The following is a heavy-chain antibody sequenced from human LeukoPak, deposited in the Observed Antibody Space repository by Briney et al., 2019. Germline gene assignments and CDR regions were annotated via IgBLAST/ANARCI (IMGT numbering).Heavy chain of an antibody. CDR1: GFTFSGYS. V-gene: IGHV3-21*01. J-gene: IGHJ4*02. D-gene: IGHD2-21*01. CDR2: ISSSSTYI. Sequence: GGSLRLSCAASGFTFSGYSMNWVRQAPGKGLEWVSSISSSSTYIYYADSVKGRFTISRDNAKNSLYLQMNSLRAEDTAVYYCARPARAYCGGDCPIDYWGQGTLVTVSS. CDR3: ARPARAYCGGDCPIDY.